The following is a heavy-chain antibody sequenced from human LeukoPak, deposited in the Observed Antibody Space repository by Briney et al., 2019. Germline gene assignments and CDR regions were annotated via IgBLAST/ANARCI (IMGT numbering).Heavy chain of an antibody. Sequence: AESLSLTCAASGVTISSSSYYWGWIGPPPGQGLESLGSIYYSGTTYSNPSLDRRTTTSDNTYKNQFSLKLSSVTAATTAVYYCARSVLAVWGSYPYFDYWGQGTLVTVSS. J-gene: IGHJ4*02. CDR1: GVTISSSSYY. D-gene: IGHD3-16*01. V-gene: IGHV4-39*01. CDR2: IYYSGTT. CDR3: ARSVLAVWGSYPYFDY.